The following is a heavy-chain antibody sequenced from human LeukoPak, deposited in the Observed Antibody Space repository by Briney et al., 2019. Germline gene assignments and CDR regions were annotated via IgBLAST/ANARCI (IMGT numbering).Heavy chain of an antibody. J-gene: IGHJ3*02. CDR2: IYHSGNI. Sequence: SQTLSLTCTVSGGSISSGGYYWSWIRQPPGKGLEWIGNIYHSGNINYNPSLNSRVTISVDRSKNQFSLKLSSVTVADTAVYYCARDGVKAPALDIWGQGTRVTVSS. V-gene: IGHV4-30-2*01. D-gene: IGHD2-21*01. CDR1: GGSISSGGYY. CDR3: ARDGVKAPALDI.